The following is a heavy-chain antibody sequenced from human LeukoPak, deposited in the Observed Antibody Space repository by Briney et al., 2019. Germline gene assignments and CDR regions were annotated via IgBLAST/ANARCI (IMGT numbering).Heavy chain of an antibody. Sequence: GGSLRLSCAASGFTFSSYAMNWVRQAPGKGLEWVSAISGSGSTYYADSVKGRFTISRDNSKNTLYLQMNSLRVEDTAVYYCAKSHYYDSSAYVDYWGQGTLVTVSS. J-gene: IGHJ4*02. D-gene: IGHD3-22*01. CDR1: GFTFSSYA. CDR3: AKSHYYDSSAYVDY. CDR2: ISGSGST. V-gene: IGHV3-23*01.